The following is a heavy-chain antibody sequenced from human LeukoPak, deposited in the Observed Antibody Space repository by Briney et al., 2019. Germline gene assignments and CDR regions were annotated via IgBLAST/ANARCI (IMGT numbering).Heavy chain of an antibody. CDR3: ARRAGDYSHPYDY. CDR1: GFTVSSNS. D-gene: IGHD3-22*01. CDR2: IYSDNT. Sequence: GGPLRLSCTVSGFTVSSNSMSWVRQAPGKGLEWVSFIYSDNTHYSDSVKGRFTISRDNSKNTLYLQMNSLRAEDTAVYYCARRAGDYSHPYDYWGQGTLVTVSS. V-gene: IGHV3-53*01. J-gene: IGHJ4*02.